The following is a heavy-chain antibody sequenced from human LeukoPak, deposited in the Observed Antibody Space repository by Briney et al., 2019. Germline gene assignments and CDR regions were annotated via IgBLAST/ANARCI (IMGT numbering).Heavy chain of an antibody. J-gene: IGHJ6*03. CDR2: IYYSGSA. CDR3: ARCFDYYYYYRDV. CDR1: GGSISSYY. Sequence: SETLSLTCTVSGGSISSYYWSWVRQPPGKGLEWMGYIYYSGSANYNPSLKSRVTISVDTSKNQFSLKLSSVTAADTAVYYCARCFDYYYYYRDVWGKGTTVTISS. D-gene: IGHD3-16*01. V-gene: IGHV4-59*01.